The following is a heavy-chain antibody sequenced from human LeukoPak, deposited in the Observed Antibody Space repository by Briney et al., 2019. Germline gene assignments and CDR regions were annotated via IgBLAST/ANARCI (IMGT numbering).Heavy chain of an antibody. Sequence: ASVKVSCKASGYTCTSYYMHWVRQAPGQGLEWMGIINPSGGNTSYAQKFQGRVTMTRDTSTSTVYMELSSLRSEDTAVYYCARGATNRGIWSGYYFDYWGQGALVPVS. CDR3: ARGATNRGIWSGYYFDY. J-gene: IGHJ4*02. V-gene: IGHV1-46*01. CDR1: GYTCTSYY. CDR2: INPSGGNT. D-gene: IGHD3-3*01.